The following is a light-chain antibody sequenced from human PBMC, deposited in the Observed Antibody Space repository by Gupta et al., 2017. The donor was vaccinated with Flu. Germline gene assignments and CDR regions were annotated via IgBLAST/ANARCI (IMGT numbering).Light chain of an antibody. CDR3: SSYTSSSTYV. V-gene: IGLV2-14*01. Sequence: QSALTQPASVSGSPGQSITISCPGTSSDIGGFNYVSWYQQHPGKAPKLVIYEVNNRPSGVSNRFSGSKSGNTASLTISGLQAEDEADYYCSSYTSSSTYVFGTGSKVTVL. CDR1: SSDIGGFNY. J-gene: IGLJ1*01. CDR2: EVN.